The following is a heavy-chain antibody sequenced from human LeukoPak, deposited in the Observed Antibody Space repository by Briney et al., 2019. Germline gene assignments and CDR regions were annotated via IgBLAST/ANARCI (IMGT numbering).Heavy chain of an antibody. D-gene: IGHD5-18*01. CDR1: GFTFGSHA. CDR3: GKTTVGYSSGQKPAWPVDY. CDR2: IFGSGGSP. V-gene: IGHV3-23*01. Sequence: GSLRLSCEASGFTFGSHAMYWVRQAPGQGLEWVGGIFGSGGSPHYADPVKGRFTISRDNSRNTVYLQINSLRAEDTAVYYCGKTTVGYSSGQKPAWPVDYWGQGTLVTVSS. J-gene: IGHJ4*02.